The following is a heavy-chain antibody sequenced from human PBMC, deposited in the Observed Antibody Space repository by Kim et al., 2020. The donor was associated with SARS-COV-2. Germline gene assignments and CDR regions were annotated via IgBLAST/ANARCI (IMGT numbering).Heavy chain of an antibody. V-gene: IGHV4-34*01. CDR2: INHSGGT. Sequence: SETLSLTCSVYGGSFSGHYWNWIRQPPGKGLEWIGEINHSGGTNYNPSLKSRVTISVDTSKSHFSLNLMFLTAADTAAYYCARGRADYGDLGPAYWRQGT. CDR1: GGSFSGHY. J-gene: IGHJ4*02. D-gene: IGHD4-17*01. CDR3: ARGRADYGDLGPAY.